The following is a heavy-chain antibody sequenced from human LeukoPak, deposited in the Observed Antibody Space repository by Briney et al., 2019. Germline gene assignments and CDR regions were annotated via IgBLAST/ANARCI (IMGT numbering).Heavy chain of an antibody. CDR1: GFTFSSYW. D-gene: IGHD4-23*01. J-gene: IGHJ6*02. CDR2: IKQDGSEK. Sequence: GGSLRLSCAASGFTFSSYWMSWVRQAPGKGLEWVANIKQDGSEKYYVDSVKGRFTISRDNAKNSLYLQMNSLRAEDTAVYYCARDGGGNPPDYYYGMDVWGQGTTVTVSS. CDR3: ARDGGGNPPDYYYGMDV. V-gene: IGHV3-7*01.